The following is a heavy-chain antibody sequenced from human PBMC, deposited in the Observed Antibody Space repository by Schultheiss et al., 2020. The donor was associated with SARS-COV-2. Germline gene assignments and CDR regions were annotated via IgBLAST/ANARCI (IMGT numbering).Heavy chain of an antibody. J-gene: IGHJ2*01. CDR1: GGTFSSYT. CDR3: ARDRGGDWYFDL. CDR2: IIPILGIA. Sequence: SVKVSCKASGGTFSSYTISWVRQAPGQGLEWMGRIIPILGIANYAQKFQGRVTITADKSTSTAYMELRSLRSDDTAVYYCARDRGGDWYFDLWGRGTLVTVSS. D-gene: IGHD3-10*01. V-gene: IGHV1-69*04.